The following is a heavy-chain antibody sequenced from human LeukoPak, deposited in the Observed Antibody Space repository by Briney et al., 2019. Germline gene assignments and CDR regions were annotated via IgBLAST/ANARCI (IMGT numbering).Heavy chain of an antibody. V-gene: IGHV1-8*01. J-gene: IGHJ2*01. CDR2: MNPNSGNT. Sequence: GASVKVSCKTSGYTVTNYDINWVQQATGQGLEWMGWMNPNSGNTGYTQKFQGRVTMTRDTSISTAYMELSSLRSEDTAVYYCAIVYYDSSGSPSWYFDLWGRGTLVTVSS. CDR3: AIVYYDSSGSPSWYFDL. D-gene: IGHD3-22*01. CDR1: GYTVTNYD.